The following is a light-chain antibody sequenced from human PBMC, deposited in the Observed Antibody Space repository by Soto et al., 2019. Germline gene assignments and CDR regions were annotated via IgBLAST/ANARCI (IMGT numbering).Light chain of an antibody. V-gene: IGLV7-46*01. CDR2: DTY. Sequence: QSAVTQEPSLTVSPGGTVTLTCGSSTGAVTSSHYPYWFQQKAGQAPRTLIYDTYNKQSWTPARFSGSRLGGKAALTLSGAQPEDEADYYCLLPYSDAWVFGGGTKVTVL. J-gene: IGLJ3*02. CDR3: LLPYSDAWV. CDR1: TGAVTSSHY.